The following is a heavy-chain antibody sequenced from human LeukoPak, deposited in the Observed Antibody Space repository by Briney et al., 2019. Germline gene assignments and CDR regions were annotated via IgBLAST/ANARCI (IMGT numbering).Heavy chain of an antibody. V-gene: IGHV3-30*02. CDR1: GFTFSSYG. CDR3: AKHGLPLVVISAPLDY. D-gene: IGHD2-15*01. CDR2: IRLDGSNK. J-gene: IGHJ4*02. Sequence: GGSLRLSCAASGFTFSSYGMHWVRQAPGKGLEWVAFIRLDGSNKYYADSVKGRFTISRDNSKNTVYLQMNSLRAEDTAVYYCAKHGLPLVVISAPLDYWGQGTLVTVAS.